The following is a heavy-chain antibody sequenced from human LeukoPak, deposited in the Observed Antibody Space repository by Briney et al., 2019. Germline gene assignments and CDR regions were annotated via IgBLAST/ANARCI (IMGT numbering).Heavy chain of an antibody. CDR1: GYTFTSYY. D-gene: IGHD4-23*01. CDR2: INPSGGST. V-gene: IGHV1-46*01. Sequence: ASVKVSCKASGYTFTSYYMHWVRQAPGQGLEWMGIINPSGGSTSYAQKFQGRVTMTRDMSTSTDYMELSSLRSEDTAVYYCARDNSVEDTAWWFNPWGQGTLVTVSS. J-gene: IGHJ5*02. CDR3: ARDNSVEDTAWWFNP.